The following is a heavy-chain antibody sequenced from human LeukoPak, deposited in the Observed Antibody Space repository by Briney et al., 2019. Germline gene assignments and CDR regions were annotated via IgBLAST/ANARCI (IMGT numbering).Heavy chain of an antibody. D-gene: IGHD3-22*01. Sequence: PSETLCLTRTVSGGSISSVGYYCSWIRHHPGKGLGWNGYIYYSGSTYYNPSLKSRVTISVDTSKNQFALKLSPVTAADTAVYYCGRALMPSGYYDSSGYYTGWFVPWGEGTLVTVSS. CDR3: GRALMPSGYYDSSGYYTGWFVP. V-gene: IGHV4-31*03. CDR2: IYYSGST. CDR1: GGSISSVGYY. J-gene: IGHJ5*02.